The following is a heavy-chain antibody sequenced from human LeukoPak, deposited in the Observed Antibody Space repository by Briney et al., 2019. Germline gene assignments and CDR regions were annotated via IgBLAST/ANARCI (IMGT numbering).Heavy chain of an antibody. D-gene: IGHD6-19*01. J-gene: IGHJ4*02. V-gene: IGHV4-61*02. CDR1: GGSISSGSYY. CDR3: ARVADSSGWYYFDY. CDR2: IYTSGST. Sequence: SQTLSLTCTVSGGSISSGSYYWSWIRQPAGKGLEWIGRIYTSGSTNYNPSLKSRVTISVDTSKNQFSLKLSSVTAADTAVYYCARVADSSGWYYFDYWGQGTLVTVSS.